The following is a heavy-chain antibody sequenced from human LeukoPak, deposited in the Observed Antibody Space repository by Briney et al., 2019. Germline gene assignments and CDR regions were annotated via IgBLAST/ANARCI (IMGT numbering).Heavy chain of an antibody. D-gene: IGHD4-23*01. Sequence: GGSLRLSCAASGFTFSSYAMSWVRQAPGKGLVWVSRINTDGSSTLYADSVKGRFTISRDNAKNTLYLQVNSLRAEDTAVYYCARGANYGGNLGVYWGQGTLVTVSS. CDR3: ARGANYGGNLGVY. CDR2: INTDGSST. V-gene: IGHV3-74*01. CDR1: GFTFSSYA. J-gene: IGHJ4*02.